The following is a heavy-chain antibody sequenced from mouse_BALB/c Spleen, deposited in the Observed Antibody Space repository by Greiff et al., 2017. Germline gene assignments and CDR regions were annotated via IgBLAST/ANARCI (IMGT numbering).Heavy chain of an antibody. CDR3: ARHYYGSSHYFDY. D-gene: IGHD1-1*01. CDR2: ISNGGGST. CDR1: GFTFSSYT. J-gene: IGHJ2*01. V-gene: IGHV5-12-2*01. Sequence: EVKLMESGGGLVQPGGSLKLSCAASGFTFSSYTMSWVRQTPEKRLEWVAYISNGGGSTYYPDTVKGRFTISRDNAKNTLYLQMSSLKSEDTAMYYCARHYYGSSHYFDYWGQGTTLTVSS.